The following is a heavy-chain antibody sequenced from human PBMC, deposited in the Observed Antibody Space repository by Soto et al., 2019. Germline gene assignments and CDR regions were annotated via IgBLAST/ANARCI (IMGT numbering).Heavy chain of an antibody. Sequence: QVQLQESGPGLVKPSQTLSLTCTVSGGSIASSGNFWTWIRHHPVKGLEWLGYIVNSGTAYYTPSLKSRLSISIDTSKNHFSLSLTSLTAADTAVYFCARGDAGGWFLDSWGQGAQVIVSS. D-gene: IGHD6-19*01. V-gene: IGHV4-31*03. CDR1: GGSIASSGNF. CDR3: ARGDAGGWFLDS. J-gene: IGHJ4*02. CDR2: IVNSGTA.